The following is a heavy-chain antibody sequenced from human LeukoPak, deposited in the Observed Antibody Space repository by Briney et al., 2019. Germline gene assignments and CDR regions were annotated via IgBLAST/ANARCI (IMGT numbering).Heavy chain of an antibody. CDR3: ARGLLRNDILTGYYRTIKNWFDP. Sequence: PSETLSLTCAVYGGSFSGYYWSWIRQPPGKGLEWIGEINHSGSTNYNPSLKSRVTISVGTSKNQFSLKLSSVTAADTAVYYCARGLLRNDILTGYYRTIKNWFDPWGQGTLVTVSS. V-gene: IGHV4-34*01. D-gene: IGHD3-9*01. J-gene: IGHJ5*02. CDR1: GGSFSGYY. CDR2: INHSGST.